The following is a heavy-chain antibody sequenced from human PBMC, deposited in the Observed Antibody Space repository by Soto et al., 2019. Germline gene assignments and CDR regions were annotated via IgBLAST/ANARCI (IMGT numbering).Heavy chain of an antibody. Sequence: QVQLVQSGAEVKKPGSSVKVSCKASGGTFSSYASSWVRQAPGQGLEWMGGIIPIFGTANYAQKFQGRDTITADESTSTAYMELSSLRSEDTAVYYCALSGYDYPYYYYYGMDVWGQGTTVTVSS. CDR3: ALSGYDYPYYYYYGMDV. J-gene: IGHJ6*02. CDR1: GGTFSSYA. D-gene: IGHD5-12*01. V-gene: IGHV1-69*01. CDR2: IIPIFGTA.